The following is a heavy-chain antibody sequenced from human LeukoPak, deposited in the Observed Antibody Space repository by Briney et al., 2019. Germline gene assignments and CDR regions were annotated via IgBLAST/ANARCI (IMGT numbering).Heavy chain of an antibody. CDR1: GGTFSSYA. D-gene: IGHD3-3*01. CDR2: IIPIFGTA. V-gene: IGHV1-69*06. Sequence: GASVKVSCKASGGTFSSYAISWVRQAPGQGLEWMGGIIPIFGTANYAQKFQGRVTITADKSTSTAHMELSSLRSEDTAVYYCARAPTIFGVVSVYMDVWGKGTTVTVSS. CDR3: ARAPTIFGVVSVYMDV. J-gene: IGHJ6*03.